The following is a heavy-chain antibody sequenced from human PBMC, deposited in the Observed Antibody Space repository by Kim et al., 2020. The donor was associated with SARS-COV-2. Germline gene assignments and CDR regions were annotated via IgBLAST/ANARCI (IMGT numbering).Heavy chain of an antibody. Sequence: GGSLRLSCAASGFTFSTYGMNWVRQAPGKGLEWVSSISSSSNYIYYADSVKGRFTISRDNAKNSLYLQMNSLRAADTAVYYCARDRGRFLEWLSYDSYYFDYWGQGTLVTVSS. CDR3: ARDRGRFLEWLSYDSYYFDY. J-gene: IGHJ4*02. CDR2: ISSSSNYI. V-gene: IGHV3-21*01. D-gene: IGHD3-3*01. CDR1: GFTFSTYG.